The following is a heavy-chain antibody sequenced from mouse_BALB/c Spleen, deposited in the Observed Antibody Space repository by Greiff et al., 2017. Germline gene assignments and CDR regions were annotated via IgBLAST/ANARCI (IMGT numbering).Heavy chain of an antibody. CDR3: ARHEGYYGSSYWYFDV. J-gene: IGHJ1*01. CDR1: GFTFSSYT. CDR2: ISNGGGST. V-gene: IGHV5-12-2*01. D-gene: IGHD1-1*01. Sequence: EVMLVESGGGLVQPGGSLKLSCAASGFTFSSYTMSWVRQTPEKRLEWVAYISNGGGSTYYPDTVKGRFTISRDNAKNTLYLQMSSLKSEDTAMYYCARHEGYYGSSYWYFDVWGAGTTVTVSS.